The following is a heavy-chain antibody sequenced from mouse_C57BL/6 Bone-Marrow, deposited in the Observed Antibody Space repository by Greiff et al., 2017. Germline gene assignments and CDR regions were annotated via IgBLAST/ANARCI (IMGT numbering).Heavy chain of an antibody. Sequence: QVQLQQPGAELVRPGSSVKLSCKASGYTFTSYWMHWVKQRPIQGLEWIGNIDPSDSETHYNQKFKDKATLTVDKSSSTAYMQLSSLTSEDSAVYYCGRSDYYGSSPFAYWGQGTLVTVSA. V-gene: IGHV1-52*01. D-gene: IGHD1-1*01. J-gene: IGHJ3*01. CDR1: GYTFTSYW. CDR3: GRSDYYGSSPFAY. CDR2: IDPSDSET.